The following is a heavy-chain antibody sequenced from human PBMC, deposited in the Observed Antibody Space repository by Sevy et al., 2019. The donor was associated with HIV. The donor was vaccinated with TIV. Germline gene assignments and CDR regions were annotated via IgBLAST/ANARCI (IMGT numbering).Heavy chain of an antibody. D-gene: IGHD3-16*01. J-gene: IGHJ4*02. CDR1: GFTFSDHY. V-gene: IGHV3-72*01. CDR3: ARDLRSGGAHFDY. Sequence: GGSLKLSCAASGFTFSDHYMDWVRHAPGKGLEWVGRIRNKANSYTTEYAASVKGRFTISRDDSKNSLYLQMNSLKTEDTAIYYCARDLRSGGAHFDYWGQGTLVTVSS. CDR2: IRNKANSYTT.